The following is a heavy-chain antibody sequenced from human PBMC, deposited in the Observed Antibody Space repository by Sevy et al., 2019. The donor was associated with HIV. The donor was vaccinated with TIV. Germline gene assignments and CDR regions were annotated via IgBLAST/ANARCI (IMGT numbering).Heavy chain of an antibody. D-gene: IGHD3-22*01. J-gene: IGHJ4*02. CDR2: ISYDGSNK. Sequence: GGSLRLSCAASGFTFSAYAMHWVRQAPGKGLEWVAIISYDGSNKYYADSVKGRLTISRDNSKNTLYLQINSLRAEDTAVYYCARDRVRGVYYDNTMDHWGQGTLVTVSS. CDR1: GFTFSAYA. V-gene: IGHV3-30*04. CDR3: ARDRVRGVYYDNTMDH.